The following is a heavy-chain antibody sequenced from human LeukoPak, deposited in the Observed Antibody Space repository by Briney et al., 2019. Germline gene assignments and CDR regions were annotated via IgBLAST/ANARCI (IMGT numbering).Heavy chain of an antibody. J-gene: IGHJ6*03. CDR1: GYTFTSYG. CDR2: ISPYSGNT. V-gene: IGHV1-18*01. CDR3: AREADLSYYHYYMDV. D-gene: IGHD3/OR15-3a*01. Sequence: ASVKVSCKASGYTFTSYGIIWVRQAPGQGLEWMGWISPYSGNTNYAQKLQGRVTMTTDTSTSTAFMELRSLRSDDTALYYCAREADLSYYHYYMDVWGKGTTVIVSS.